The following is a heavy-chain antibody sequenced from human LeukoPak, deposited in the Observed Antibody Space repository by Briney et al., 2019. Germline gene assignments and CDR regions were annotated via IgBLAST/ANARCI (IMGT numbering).Heavy chain of an antibody. CDR2: ISSSSTYI. CDR1: GFTFSSYT. CDR3: ARGGSGNYFDY. Sequence: GGSLRLSCAASGFTFSSYTLNWVRQAPGKGLEWVSSISSSSTYIYYADSVKGRFTISRDNAKNSLYLQMNSLRAEDTAVYYCARGGSGNYFDYWGQGTLVTVSS. J-gene: IGHJ4*02. D-gene: IGHD3-10*01. V-gene: IGHV3-21*01.